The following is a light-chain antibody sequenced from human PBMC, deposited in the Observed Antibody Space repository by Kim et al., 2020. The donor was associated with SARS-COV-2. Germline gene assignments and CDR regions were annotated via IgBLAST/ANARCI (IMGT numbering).Light chain of an antibody. J-gene: IGLJ3*02. Sequence: FGQTVRITCQGDSLRSYYASWYQQKPGQAPVLVIYGKNNRPSGIPDRFSGSSSGNTASLTITGAQAEDEADYYCNSRDSSGNHHLVFGGGTQLTVL. V-gene: IGLV3-19*01. CDR3: NSRDSSGNHHLV. CDR1: SLRSYY. CDR2: GKN.